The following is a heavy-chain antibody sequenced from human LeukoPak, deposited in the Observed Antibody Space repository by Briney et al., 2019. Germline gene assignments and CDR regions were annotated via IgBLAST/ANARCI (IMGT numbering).Heavy chain of an antibody. V-gene: IGHV3-9*01. CDR1: GLTFDDYA. CDR3: AKDISPGPNHDAFDI. J-gene: IGHJ3*02. Sequence: ARSLSSSCQPSGLTFDDYAMPWVRQPPGKGLGWVSGISWNSGSIGYADSVKGRFTISRDNAKNSLYLQMNSLRAEDTALYYCAKDISPGPNHDAFDIWGQGTMVTVSS. CDR2: ISWNSGSI.